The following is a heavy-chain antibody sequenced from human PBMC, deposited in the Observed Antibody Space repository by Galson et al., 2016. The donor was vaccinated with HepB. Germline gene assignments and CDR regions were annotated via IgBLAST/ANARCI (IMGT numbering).Heavy chain of an antibody. J-gene: IGHJ4*02. D-gene: IGHD5-24*01. CDR3: SADVSDSDGQIPDY. Sequence: LRLSCAGSGLILAHAWMNWVRQAPGKGLEWVGRIKTRAEGGPTDFAAPAIGRFTISRDDSKDTVYLHMNSLKIEDTAVYYCSADVSDSDGQIPDYWGQGALVTVSS. CDR2: IKTRAEGGPT. V-gene: IGHV3-15*01. CDR1: GLILAHAW.